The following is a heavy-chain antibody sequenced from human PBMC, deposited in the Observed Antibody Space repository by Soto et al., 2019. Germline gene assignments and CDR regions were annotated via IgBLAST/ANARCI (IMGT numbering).Heavy chain of an antibody. CDR1: GFTFSSYE. CDR2: ISSSGSTI. D-gene: IGHD2-2*01. J-gene: IGHJ6*02. CDR3: ARDRIVVVPAAYYYYYGMDV. Sequence: GGSLRLSCAASGFTFSSYEMNWVRQAPGKGLEWVSYISSSGSTIYYADSVKGRFTISRDNAKNSLYLQMNSLRAEDTAVYYCARDRIVVVPAAYYYYYGMDVWGQGTTVTVSS. V-gene: IGHV3-48*03.